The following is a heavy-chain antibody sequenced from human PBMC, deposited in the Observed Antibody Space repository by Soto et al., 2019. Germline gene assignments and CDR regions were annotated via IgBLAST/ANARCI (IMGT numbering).Heavy chain of an antibody. CDR2: IWYDGSNK. J-gene: IGHJ3*02. CDR3: ARGIAVAGTVALDI. V-gene: IGHV3-33*01. D-gene: IGHD6-19*01. Sequence: QVQLVESGGGVVQPGRSLRLSCAASGFTFSSYGMHWVRQAPGKGLEWVAVIWYDGSNKYYADSVKGRFTISRDNSKNTLYLQMNSLRAEDTAVYYCARGIAVAGTVALDIWGQGTMVTVSS. CDR1: GFTFSSYG.